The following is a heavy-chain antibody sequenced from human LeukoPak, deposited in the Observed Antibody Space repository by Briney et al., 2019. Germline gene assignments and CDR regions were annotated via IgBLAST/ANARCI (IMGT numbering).Heavy chain of an antibody. J-gene: IGHJ4*02. CDR3: AREDSSGYYFDY. V-gene: IGHV3-7*01. Sequence: GGSLRLSCAASGFTFGSYWMSWVRQAPGKGLEWVANIKQDGSEKYYVDSVKGRFTISRDNAKNSLYLQMNSLRAEDTAVYYCAREDSSGYYFDYWGQGTLVTVSS. CDR1: GFTFGSYW. CDR2: IKQDGSEK. D-gene: IGHD3-22*01.